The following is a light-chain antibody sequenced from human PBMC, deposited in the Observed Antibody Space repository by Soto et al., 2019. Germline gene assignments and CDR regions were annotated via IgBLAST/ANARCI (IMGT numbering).Light chain of an antibody. CDR2: DAS. J-gene: IGKJ2*01. CDR3: QERSNWPPMYT. Sequence: EIVLTQSPATLSLSPGERATLSCSASQSVSSYLAWYQQKPGQAPRLLLYDASNRATGIPARLRGSGSGTVFTLTISSLEPEDFAVYYCQERSNWPPMYTFGQGTKLEI. CDR1: QSVSSY. V-gene: IGKV3-11*01.